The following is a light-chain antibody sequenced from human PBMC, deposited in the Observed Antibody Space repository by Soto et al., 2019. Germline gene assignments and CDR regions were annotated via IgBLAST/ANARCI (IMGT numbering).Light chain of an antibody. CDR2: SNN. CDR1: SSNIGSNT. CDR3: AAWDDSLV. V-gene: IGLV1-44*01. Sequence: QSVLTQPPSASGTPGQRVTISCSGSSSNIGSNTVNWYQQLPGPAPKLLLYSNNQRPSGVPDRFSGSKSGTSASLAISGLQSEDEADYYCAAWDDSLVFGGGTKLTVL. J-gene: IGLJ2*01.